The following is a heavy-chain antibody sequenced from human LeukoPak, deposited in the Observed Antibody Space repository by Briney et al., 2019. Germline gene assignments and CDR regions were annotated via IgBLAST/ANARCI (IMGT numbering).Heavy chain of an antibody. Sequence: PSGTLSLTCTVSGGSISSSNWWSWVRQPPGKGLEWIGEIYHSGSTNYNSSLKSRVTISVDKSKNQFSLKLSSVTAADTAVYYCASLSRSGSYPDYWGQGTLVTVSS. D-gene: IGHD1-26*01. CDR1: GGSISSSNW. J-gene: IGHJ4*02. CDR2: IYHSGST. V-gene: IGHV4-4*02. CDR3: ASLSRSGSYPDY.